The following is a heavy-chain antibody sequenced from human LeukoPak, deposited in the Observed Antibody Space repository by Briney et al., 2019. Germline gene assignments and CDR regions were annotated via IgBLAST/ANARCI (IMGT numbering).Heavy chain of an antibody. CDR1: GGSISSYY. CDR3: ARDLTRYYYDSSGYYWAYDAFDI. J-gene: IGHJ3*02. Sequence: PSETLSLTCTVSGGSISSYYWSWIRQPPGKGLEWIGSIYYSGSTYYNPSLKSRVTISVDTSKNQFSLKLSSVTAADTAVYYCARDLTRYYYDSSGYYWAYDAFDIWGQGTMVTVSS. CDR2: IYYSGST. V-gene: IGHV4-59*12. D-gene: IGHD3-22*01.